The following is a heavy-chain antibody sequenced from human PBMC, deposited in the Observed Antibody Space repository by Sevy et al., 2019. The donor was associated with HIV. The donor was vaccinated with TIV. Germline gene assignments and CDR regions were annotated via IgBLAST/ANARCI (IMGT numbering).Heavy chain of an antibody. CDR1: GYTFSNYW. J-gene: IGHJ4*02. D-gene: IGHD2-2*01. CDR2: IYPGDSVT. Sequence: GESLKISCKGSGYTFSNYWIGWVRQKPGKGLEWMGDIYPGDSVTRYSPSFQGQVTMSADKSTSTAYLQWSSLKTSDTAIYYCARYPIVVVPAAEYYFDYWGQGTLVTVSS. CDR3: ARYPIVVVPAAEYYFDY. V-gene: IGHV5-51*01.